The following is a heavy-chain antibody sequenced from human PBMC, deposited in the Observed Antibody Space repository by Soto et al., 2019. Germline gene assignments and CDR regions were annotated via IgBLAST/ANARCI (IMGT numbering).Heavy chain of an antibody. Sequence: GGSLRLSCAASGFIFKMYWMHWVRQSPGKGLVWISRIYNDGTYSDYVDSVRGRFTISRDNVNDTLYLQMNNLRAEDSGLYYCTRGPRPISTGTGAYWGQGTQVTVSS. V-gene: IGHV3-74*01. CDR2: IYNDGTYS. D-gene: IGHD3-10*01. CDR3: TRGPRPISTGTGAY. CDR1: GFIFKMYW. J-gene: IGHJ4*02.